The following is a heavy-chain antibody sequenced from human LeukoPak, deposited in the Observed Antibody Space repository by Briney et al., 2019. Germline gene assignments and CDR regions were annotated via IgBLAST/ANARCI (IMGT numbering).Heavy chain of an antibody. CDR1: GFTFSDYY. V-gene: IGHV3-11*01. CDR2: ISSSGCTI. D-gene: IGHD2-2*01. Sequence: PGGSLRLSCAASGFTFSDYYMSWIRQAPGKGLAGVSYISSSGCTIYYADSVKGRFTISRDNAKNSLYLQMNSLRAEDTAVYYCARGVCSSTSCYGPNYYYYMDVWGKGTTVTISS. J-gene: IGHJ6*03. CDR3: ARGVCSSTSCYGPNYYYYMDV.